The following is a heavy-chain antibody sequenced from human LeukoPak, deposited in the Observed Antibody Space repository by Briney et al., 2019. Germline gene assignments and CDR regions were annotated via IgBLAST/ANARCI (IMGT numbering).Heavy chain of an antibody. CDR1: GGSISSSSYY. V-gene: IGHV4-39*07. Sequence: SETLSLTCTVSGGSISSSSYYWGWIRQPPGKGLEWIGSIYYSGSTNYNPSLKSRVTISVDTSKNQFSLKLSSVTAADTAVYYCARDVTYGMDVWGQGTTVTVSS. D-gene: IGHD2-21*02. J-gene: IGHJ6*02. CDR3: ARDVTYGMDV. CDR2: IYYSGST.